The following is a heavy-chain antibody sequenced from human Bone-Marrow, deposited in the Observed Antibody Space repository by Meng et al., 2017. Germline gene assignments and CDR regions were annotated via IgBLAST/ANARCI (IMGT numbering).Heavy chain of an antibody. CDR2: MNSNVDGGIV. CDR1: GFTFSNAW. J-gene: IGHJ4*01. Sequence: GESLKISCAASGFTFSNAWMTWVCQAPGKGLEWIGRMNSNVDGGIVDYAAAVKGRFFISRDDSENTFNLQMNSLRTEDTAVYYCSGHVDYWGHGTLVTVSS. CDR3: SGHVDY. V-gene: IGHV3-15*01.